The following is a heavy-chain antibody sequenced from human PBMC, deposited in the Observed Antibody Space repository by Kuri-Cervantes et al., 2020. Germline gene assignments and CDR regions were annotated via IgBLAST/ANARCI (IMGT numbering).Heavy chain of an antibody. D-gene: IGHD3-10*01. CDR1: GFTVSSNY. CDR2: IYSGGST. CDR3: ARGLRLWFGESEGFVSWFDP. Sequence: ETLSLTCAASGFTVSSNYMSWVRQAPGKGLEWVSVIYSGGSTYYADSVKGRFTISRDNSKNTLYLQMNSLRAEDTAVYYCARGLRLWFGESEGFVSWFDPWGQGTRVTCAS. J-gene: IGHJ5*02. V-gene: IGHV3-53*05.